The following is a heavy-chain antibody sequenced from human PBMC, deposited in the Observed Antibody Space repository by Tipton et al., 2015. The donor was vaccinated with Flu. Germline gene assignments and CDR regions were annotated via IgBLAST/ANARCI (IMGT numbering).Heavy chain of an antibody. J-gene: IGHJ5*02. D-gene: IGHD1-14*01. CDR3: ARGGRA. CDR1: GFTFSDYY. V-gene: IGHV3-11*01. CDR2: ISSSGNIV. Sequence: SLRLSCTASGFTFSDYYMSWIRQAPGTGLEWISYISSSGNIVYYGDSVEGRFTSSRDNSKNSLFLQMTNLRVEGTAVYYCARGGRAWGQGTLVTASS.